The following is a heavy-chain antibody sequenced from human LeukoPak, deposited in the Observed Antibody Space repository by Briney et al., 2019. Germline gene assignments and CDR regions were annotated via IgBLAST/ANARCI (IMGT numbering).Heavy chain of an antibody. V-gene: IGHV3-49*04. D-gene: IGHD6-19*01. CDR1: GFTFGDYA. Sequence: PGRSLRLYCTAAGFTFGDYAMSWERQGPGQGRQWAGFIRSKAYGGTTEYAASVKGRFTISRDDSKSIAYLQMNSLKTEDTAVYYCTRVGIAVAATGYYYMDVWGKGTTVTVSS. CDR3: TRVGIAVAATGYYYMDV. CDR2: IRSKAYGGTT. J-gene: IGHJ6*03.